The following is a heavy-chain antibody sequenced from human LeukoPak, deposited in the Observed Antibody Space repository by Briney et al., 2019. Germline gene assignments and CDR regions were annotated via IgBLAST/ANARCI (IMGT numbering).Heavy chain of an antibody. V-gene: IGHV1-2*02. J-gene: IGHJ5*02. CDR3: ARGSGRQQLWFDP. D-gene: IGHD6-13*01. CDR1: GYTFTGQY. CDR2: TNPNSGGT. Sequence: GASVKVSCKASGYTFTGQYMHWVRQAPGQGLEWMGWTNPNSGGTNYAQKFQGRVTMARDTSISTAYMELSSLRSDDTAVYYCARGSGRQQLWFDPWGQGTLVTVSS.